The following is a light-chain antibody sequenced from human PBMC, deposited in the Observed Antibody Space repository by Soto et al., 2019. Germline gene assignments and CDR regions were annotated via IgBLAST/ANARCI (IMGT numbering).Light chain of an antibody. CDR3: QPRSNWPSIT. J-gene: IGKJ5*01. CDR1: QSVSSY. Sequence: EIVLTQSPATLSLSPGERATLSCRASQSVSSYLAWYQQKPGQAPRLLIYDASDRATSIPARFSGSGSATNFTLTISSLEPEDFAVYYCQPRSNWPSITFGQGTRLEIK. CDR2: DAS. V-gene: IGKV3-11*01.